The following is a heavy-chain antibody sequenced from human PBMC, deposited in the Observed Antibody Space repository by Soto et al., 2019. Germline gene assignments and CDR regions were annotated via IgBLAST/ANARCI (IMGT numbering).Heavy chain of an antibody. Sequence: QVQLVQSGAEVKTPGASVKVSCKASGYTFATYDINWVRQAPGQGLEWMGWMNPNSGNTGYAQKFQGRITMTRDSALSVAHMQLSILRNEDTAVYYCARSDGYNFNWLDSWGQGTLVTVSA. CDR2: MNPNSGNT. D-gene: IGHD2-21*01. CDR3: ARSDGYNFNWLDS. V-gene: IGHV1-8*01. J-gene: IGHJ5*01. CDR1: GYTFATYD.